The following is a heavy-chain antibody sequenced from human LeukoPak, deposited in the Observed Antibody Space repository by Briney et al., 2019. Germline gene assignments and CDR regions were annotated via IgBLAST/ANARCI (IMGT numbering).Heavy chain of an antibody. Sequence: ASVKVSCKASGYTFTGYYMHWVRQAPGQGLEWMGWINPNSGGTNYAQKFQGRVTMTRDTSISTAYMELSRLRSDDTAVYYCARGSYDSSDYEYFHHWGQGTLVTVSS. V-gene: IGHV1-2*02. D-gene: IGHD3-22*01. CDR2: INPNSGGT. J-gene: IGHJ1*01. CDR1: GYTFTGYY. CDR3: ARGSYDSSDYEYFHH.